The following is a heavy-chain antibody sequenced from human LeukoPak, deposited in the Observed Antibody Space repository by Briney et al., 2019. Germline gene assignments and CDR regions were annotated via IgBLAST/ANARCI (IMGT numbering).Heavy chain of an antibody. D-gene: IGHD2-15*01. CDR1: GGTFSSYA. J-gene: IGHJ6*02. CDR2: IIPILGIA. Sequence: GASVEVACKASGGTFSSYAISWVRQAPGQGLEWMGRIIPILGIANYAQKFQGRVTITADKSTSTAYMELSSLRSEDTAVYYCARATCSGGSCYHYYYYYYGMDVWGQGTTVTVSS. CDR3: ARATCSGGSCYHYYYYYYGMDV. V-gene: IGHV1-69*04.